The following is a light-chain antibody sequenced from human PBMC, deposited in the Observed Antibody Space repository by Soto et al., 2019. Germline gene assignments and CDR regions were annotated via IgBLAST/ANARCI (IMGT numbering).Light chain of an antibody. Sequence: EIGLKHAPATLLTSTHDRASRSFRTSQSVSAYLVWNQQKPGQAPRRLIYDASNRATGIQARFSGSGSGTDFTLTISSREPEDVAVYNCQYRSNVYPGSFGQGTRLEIK. J-gene: IGKJ5*01. CDR2: DAS. CDR1: QSVSAY. CDR3: QYRSNVYPGS. V-gene: IGKV3-11*01.